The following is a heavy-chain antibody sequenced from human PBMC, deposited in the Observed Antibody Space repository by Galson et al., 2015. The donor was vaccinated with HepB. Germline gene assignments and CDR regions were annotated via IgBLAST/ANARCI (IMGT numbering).Heavy chain of an antibody. D-gene: IGHD6-19*01. J-gene: IGHJ4*02. CDR2: IWYDGSNK. V-gene: IGHV3-33*06. CDR1: GFTFSSYG. CDR3: AKDRAKNWLVFDY. Sequence: SLRLSCAASGFTFSSYGMHWVRQAPGKGLEWVAVIWYDGSNKYYADSVKGRFTISRDNSKNTLYLQMNSLRAEDTAVYYCAKDRAKNWLVFDYWGQGTLVTVSS.